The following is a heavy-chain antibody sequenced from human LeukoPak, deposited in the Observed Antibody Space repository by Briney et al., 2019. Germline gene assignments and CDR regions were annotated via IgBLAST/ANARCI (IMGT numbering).Heavy chain of an antibody. CDR3: ARGLNLKIAVAGFDP. CDR1: GFTFNTYS. D-gene: IGHD6-19*01. J-gene: IGHJ5*02. V-gene: IGHV3-21*01. CDR2: ISSSSSYI. Sequence: PGGSLRLSCAASGFTFNTYSMNWVRQAPGKGLEWVSSISSSSSYIYYADSVKGRFTISRDNAKNSLYLQMNSLRAEDTAVYYCARGLNLKIAVAGFDPWGQGTLVTVSS.